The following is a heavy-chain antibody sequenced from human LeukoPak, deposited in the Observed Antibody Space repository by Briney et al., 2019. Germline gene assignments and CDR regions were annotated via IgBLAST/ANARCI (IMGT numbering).Heavy chain of an antibody. D-gene: IGHD3-22*01. Sequence: PSETLSLTCAVSGGSISSYYWSWIRQPPGKGLEWIGYIYYSGSTNYNPSLKSRVTISVDTSKNQFSLKLSSVTAADTAVYYCARSDYYDSSGYPSRDAFDIWGQGTMVTVSS. CDR2: IYYSGST. V-gene: IGHV4-59*12. CDR3: ARSDYYDSSGYPSRDAFDI. CDR1: GGSISSYY. J-gene: IGHJ3*02.